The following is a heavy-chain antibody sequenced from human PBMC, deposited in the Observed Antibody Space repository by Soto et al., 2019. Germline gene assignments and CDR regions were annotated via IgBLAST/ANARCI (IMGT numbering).Heavy chain of an antibody. Sequence: SLRLSCAASGFPFSSYGMPWVRQAPGKGLEWVAVIWYDGSNKYYADSLKGRFTISRDNSKNTLYLQMNSLRAEDTAVYDCAKDGGWLPGYYYYGMDVWGQGNTVTVSS. CDR3: AKDGGWLPGYYYYGMDV. D-gene: IGHD6-19*01. J-gene: IGHJ6*02. V-gene: IGHV3-33*06. CDR1: GFPFSSYG. CDR2: IWYDGSNK.